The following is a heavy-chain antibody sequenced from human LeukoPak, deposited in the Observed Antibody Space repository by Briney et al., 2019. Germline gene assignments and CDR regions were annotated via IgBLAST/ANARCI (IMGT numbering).Heavy chain of an antibody. D-gene: IGHD1-26*01. CDR3: ARELFGGSYYFDY. CDR1: GFTFSTYD. V-gene: IGHV3-48*02. Sequence: GGSLRLSCAGSGFTFSTYDMNWVRQAPGKGLEWVSYISTSSSIYYADSVKGRFTISRDNAKNSLYLQMNSLRDEDTAVYYCARELFGGSYYFDYWGQGTLVTVSS. CDR2: ISTSSSI. J-gene: IGHJ4*02.